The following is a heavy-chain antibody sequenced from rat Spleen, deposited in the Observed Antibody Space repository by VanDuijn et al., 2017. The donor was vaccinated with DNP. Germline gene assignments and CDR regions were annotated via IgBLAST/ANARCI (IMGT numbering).Heavy chain of an antibody. V-gene: IGHV5-7*01. CDR1: GFTFSNYD. CDR3: ARHEKQLGYFDY. CDR2: ISYDGSST. Sequence: EVQLVESGGGLVQPGRSMKLSCAASGFTFSNYDMAWVRQAPKKGLEWVATISYDGSSTYYRDSVKGRFTISRDNAKSTLYLQRDSLRSEDTATYYCARHEKQLGYFDYWGQGVMVTVSS. D-gene: IGHD1-2*01. J-gene: IGHJ2*01.